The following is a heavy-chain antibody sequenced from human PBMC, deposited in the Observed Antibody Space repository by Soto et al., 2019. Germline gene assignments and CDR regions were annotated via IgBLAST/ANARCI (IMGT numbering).Heavy chain of an antibody. CDR3: ARVSRELLDI. V-gene: IGHV4-61*01. Sequence: SETLSLTCTVSGGSVSSGSYYWSWIRQPPGKGPEWIGYIYYSGSTNYNPSLKSRVTISVDTSKNQFSLKLSSVTAADTAVYYCARVSRELLDIWGQGTMVTVSS. D-gene: IGHD1-7*01. J-gene: IGHJ3*02. CDR2: IYYSGST. CDR1: GGSVSSGSYY.